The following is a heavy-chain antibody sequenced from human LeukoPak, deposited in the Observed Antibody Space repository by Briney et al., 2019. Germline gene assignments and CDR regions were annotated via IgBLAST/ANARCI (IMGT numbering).Heavy chain of an antibody. V-gene: IGHV3-23*01. CDR2: ISGSGGST. CDR1: GFTFSSYA. CDR3: AKLTGDYDIY. Sequence: PGGSLRLSCAASGFTFSSYAMSWVRQAPEKGLEWVSAISGSGGSTYYADSVKGRFTISRDNSKNTLYLQMNSLRAEDTDVYYCAKLTGDYDIYWGQGTLVTVYS. J-gene: IGHJ4*02. D-gene: IGHD3-22*01.